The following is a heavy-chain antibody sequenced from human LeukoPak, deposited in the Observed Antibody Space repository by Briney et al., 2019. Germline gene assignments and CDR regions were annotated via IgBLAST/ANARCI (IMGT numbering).Heavy chain of an antibody. V-gene: IGHV4-59*08. CDR2: IYYSGST. CDR1: GGSISSYY. CDR3: ARHVGMVQFDY. D-gene: IGHD1-1*01. J-gene: IGHJ4*02. Sequence: SETLSLTCTVSGGSISSYYWSWIRQPPGKGLEWIGYIYYSGSTNYNPSLKSRVTISVDTSKNQFSLKLSSVTAADTAVYYCARHVGMVQFDYWGQGTLATVSS.